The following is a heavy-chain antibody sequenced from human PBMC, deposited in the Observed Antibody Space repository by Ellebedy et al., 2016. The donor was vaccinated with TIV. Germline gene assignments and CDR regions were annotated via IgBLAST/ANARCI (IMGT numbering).Heavy chain of an antibody. D-gene: IGHD6-19*01. CDR2: ISSSSSTI. CDR1: GFTFSSYS. CDR3: ARGYSSGFFRPNG. J-gene: IGHJ4*02. Sequence: GESLKISXAASGFTFSSYSMNWVRQAPGKGLEWVSYISSSSSTIYYADSVKGRFTISRDNAKNSLYLQMNSLRDEDTAVYYCARGYSSGFFRPNGWGQGTLVTVSS. V-gene: IGHV3-48*02.